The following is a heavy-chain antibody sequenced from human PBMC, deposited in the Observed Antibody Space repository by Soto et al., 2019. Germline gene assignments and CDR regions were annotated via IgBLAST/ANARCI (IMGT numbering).Heavy chain of an antibody. CDR2: ISADGAGT. V-gene: IGHV3-23*04. Sequence: EVQLVESGGNLGQPGGSLRLACAASGFTFSSHAMSWVRQAPGKGLEWVSGISADGAGTHYADPVKGRFTISRDSSKDTLYLQMNSLRVEDTAVYYCARDGHREVHYRYMDVWGKGTTVTVSS. CDR3: ARDGHREVHYRYMDV. CDR1: GFTFSSHA. D-gene: IGHD3-10*01. J-gene: IGHJ6*03.